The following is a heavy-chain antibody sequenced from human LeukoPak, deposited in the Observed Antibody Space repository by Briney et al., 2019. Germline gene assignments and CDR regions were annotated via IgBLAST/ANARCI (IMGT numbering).Heavy chain of an antibody. D-gene: IGHD1-26*01. Sequence: GGSLRLSCAASGFTFSTYTMSWVRQAPGKGPEWVSSIYGSGDSTFYADSVQGRFTISRDNFQNTLSLQMNSLRADDTAVYYCAKDLGLSVGSTPFDYWGQGTLVTVSS. CDR3: AKDLGLSVGSTPFDY. CDR2: IYGSGDST. J-gene: IGHJ4*02. V-gene: IGHV3-23*01. CDR1: GFTFSTYT.